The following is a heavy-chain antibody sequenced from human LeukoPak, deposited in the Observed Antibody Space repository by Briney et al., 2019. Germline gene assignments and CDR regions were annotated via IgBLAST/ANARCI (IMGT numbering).Heavy chain of an antibody. Sequence: PSETLSLTCTVSGGSINGYYWSWIRQPAGKGLEWIGRIYNSESINYNPSLKSRVTMSIDTSKNQFSLKLNSVTAADTAVYYCAKNYYYYYYMDVWGKGTTVTVSS. CDR2: IYNSESI. CDR3: AKNYYYYYYMDV. V-gene: IGHV4-4*07. J-gene: IGHJ6*03. CDR1: GGSINGYY.